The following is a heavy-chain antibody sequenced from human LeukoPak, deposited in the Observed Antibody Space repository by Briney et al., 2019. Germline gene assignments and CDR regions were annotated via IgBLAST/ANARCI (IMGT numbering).Heavy chain of an antibody. CDR3: AREISGWYYFDY. CDR2: ISYDGSNK. CDR1: GFTFSSYA. V-gene: IGHV3-30*04. D-gene: IGHD6-19*01. J-gene: IGHJ4*02. Sequence: GGSLRLSCAASGFTFSSYAMHWVRQAPGKGVEWVAVISYDGSNKYYADSVKGRFTISRDNSKNTLYLQMNSLRAEDTAVYYCAREISGWYYFDYWGQGTLVTVSS.